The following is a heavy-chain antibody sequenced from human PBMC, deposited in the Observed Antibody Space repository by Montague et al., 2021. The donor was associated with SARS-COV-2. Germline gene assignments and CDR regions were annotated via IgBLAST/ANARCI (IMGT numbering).Heavy chain of an antibody. CDR3: ARTREGFTAIGVIITGRVHSFDT. Sequence: SETLSLTCAVYGGSFSGSNCSWVSQAQGKGLEFIWKINHSGTTHXNPSLKSQVSMTVDTDKNQFSLTMSSVTAADTAVFYCARTREGFTAIGVIITGRVHSFDTWGQGTLVTVSS. V-gene: IGHV4-34*01. CDR1: GGSFSGSN. J-gene: IGHJ3*02. D-gene: IGHD3-10*01. CDR2: INHSGTT.